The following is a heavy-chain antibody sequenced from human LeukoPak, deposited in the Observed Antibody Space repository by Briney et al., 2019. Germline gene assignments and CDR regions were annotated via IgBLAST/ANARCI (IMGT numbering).Heavy chain of an antibody. CDR3: ARVYGDYKPGVFDI. Sequence: GASVKVSCKASGYTFTSYGISWVRQAPGQGLEWMGWISAYNGNTNYAQKLQGRVTMTTDTSTSTAYMVLRSLRSDDTAVYYFARVYGDYKPGVFDIWGQGTMVTVSS. CDR2: ISAYNGNT. D-gene: IGHD4-17*01. CDR1: GYTFTSYG. J-gene: IGHJ3*02. V-gene: IGHV1-18*01.